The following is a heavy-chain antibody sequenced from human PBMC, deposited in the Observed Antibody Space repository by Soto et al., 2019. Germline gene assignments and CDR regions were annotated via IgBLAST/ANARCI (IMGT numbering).Heavy chain of an antibody. Sequence: EVQLVESGGGLVQPGGSLKLSWAASGLTFSGSVWHWVRRASGKGLGWVGRIKSKGNNYATVYGASLKGRFTISRDDAKNTAYLQMNSLNTEDTAVYYCSRQASDFWSGKPQYYMDVWGKGTTVTVSS. J-gene: IGHJ6*03. CDR2: IKSKGNNYAT. D-gene: IGHD3-3*01. V-gene: IGHV3-73*01. CDR1: GLTFSGSV. CDR3: SRQASDFWSGKPQYYMDV.